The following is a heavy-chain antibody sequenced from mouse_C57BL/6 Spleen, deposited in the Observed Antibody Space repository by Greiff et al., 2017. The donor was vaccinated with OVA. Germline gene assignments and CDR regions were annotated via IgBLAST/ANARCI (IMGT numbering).Heavy chain of an antibody. V-gene: IGHV1-64*01. CDR2: IHPNSGST. J-gene: IGHJ4*01. Sequence: VQLQQPGAELVKPGASVKLSCKASGYTFTSYWMHWVKQRPGQGLAWIGMIHPNSGSTNYNEKFKSKATLTVDKSSSTAYMQLSSLTSEDSAVYYCARRGDDAMDYWGQGTSVTVSS. CDR1: GYTFTSYW. CDR3: ARRGDDAMDY.